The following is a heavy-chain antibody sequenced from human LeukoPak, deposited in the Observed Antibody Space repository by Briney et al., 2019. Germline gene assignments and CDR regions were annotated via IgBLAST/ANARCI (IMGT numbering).Heavy chain of an antibody. D-gene: IGHD5-24*01. V-gene: IGHV4-59*01. CDR1: GGSISSYY. J-gene: IGHJ4*02. Sequence: PSETLSLTCTVSGGSISSYYWSWIRQPPGKGLEWIGYIYYSGSTNYNPSLKSRVTISVDTSKNQFSLKLSSVTAADTAVYYCARGGDGYNYGVDYWGQGTLVTVSS. CDR3: ARGGDGYNYGVDY. CDR2: IYYSGST.